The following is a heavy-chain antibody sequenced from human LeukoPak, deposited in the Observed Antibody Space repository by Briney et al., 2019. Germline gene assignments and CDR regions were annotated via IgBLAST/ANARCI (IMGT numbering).Heavy chain of an antibody. J-gene: IGHJ5*02. Sequence: ASVKVSCKASGGTFSSYTISWVRQAPRQGLEWMGRIIPILGIANYAQKFQGRVTITADKSTSTAYMELSSLRSEDTAVYYCARTLAAAVTNWFDPWGQGTLVTVSS. CDR2: IIPILGIA. CDR1: GGTFSSYT. V-gene: IGHV1-69*02. D-gene: IGHD6-13*01. CDR3: ARTLAAAVTNWFDP.